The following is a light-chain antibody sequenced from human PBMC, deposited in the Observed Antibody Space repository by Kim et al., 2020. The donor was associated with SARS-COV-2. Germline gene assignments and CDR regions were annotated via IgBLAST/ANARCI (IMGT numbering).Light chain of an antibody. Sequence: SYELTQPPSVSVSPGQTATITCSGDKLGDKYSYWYQQKPGQSLVLVIYQVTKRPSGIPERFSGSSSGNTATLTISGTQAMDEADYYCQAWDSTTVVFGGG. CDR1: KLGDKY. CDR3: QAWDSTTVV. J-gene: IGLJ2*01. V-gene: IGLV3-1*01. CDR2: QVT.